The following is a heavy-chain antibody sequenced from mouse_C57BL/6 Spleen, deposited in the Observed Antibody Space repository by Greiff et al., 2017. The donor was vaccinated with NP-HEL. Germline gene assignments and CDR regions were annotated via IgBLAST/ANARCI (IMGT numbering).Heavy chain of an antibody. Sequence: QVQLQQPGAELVKPGASVKLSCKASGYTFTSYWMHWVKQRPGQGLAWIGEIDPSDSYTNYNQKFKGKATLTVDTSSSTAYMQLSSLTSEDSAVYYCARPYDGYYDYWGKGTTLTVAS. CDR1: GYTFTSYW. J-gene: IGHJ2*01. D-gene: IGHD2-3*01. V-gene: IGHV1-50*01. CDR3: ARPYDGYYDY. CDR2: IDPSDSYT.